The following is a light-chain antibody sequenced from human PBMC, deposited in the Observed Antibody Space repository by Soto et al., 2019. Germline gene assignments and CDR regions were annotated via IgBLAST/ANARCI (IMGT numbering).Light chain of an antibody. Sequence: DIQMTQSPSSLSASVGDRVTITCRASQSISTYLNWYQQKPGKAPKLLIYAASSLQSGVPSRFSGSGSGTDFTLTISSLPPEDFATYYCQQSYSTPLCFGGGTKVEIK. CDR3: QQSYSTPLC. J-gene: IGKJ4*01. V-gene: IGKV1-39*01. CDR1: QSISTY. CDR2: AAS.